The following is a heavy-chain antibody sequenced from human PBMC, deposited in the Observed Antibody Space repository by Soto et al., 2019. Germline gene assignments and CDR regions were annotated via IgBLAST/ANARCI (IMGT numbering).Heavy chain of an antibody. V-gene: IGHV3-23*01. CDR3: AKNSGYDWGYFDY. J-gene: IGHJ4*02. CDR1: GFTFSSYA. CDR2: ISGSGGST. D-gene: IGHD5-12*01. Sequence: GGSLRLSCAASGFTFSSYAMSWVRQAPGKGLEWVSGISGSGGSTYYADSVKGRFTISRDNSKNTLYLQMNSLRAEDTAVYYCAKNSGYDWGYFDYWGQGTLVTVSS.